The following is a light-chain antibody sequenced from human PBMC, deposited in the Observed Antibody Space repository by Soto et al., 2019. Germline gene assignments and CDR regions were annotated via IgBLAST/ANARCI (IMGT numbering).Light chain of an antibody. Sequence: EIVLTQSPDTLSLSPGERATLYCTASESVTSSCLAWYQRKPGQAPRLLIHTTSTRATDITDRFSGSGSGTDFTLTISRLEPEDFAVYYCQQCGGSPLFSFGPGTRVDI. CDR1: ESVTSSC. CDR3: QQCGGSPLFS. J-gene: IGKJ3*01. CDR2: TTS. V-gene: IGKV3-20*01.